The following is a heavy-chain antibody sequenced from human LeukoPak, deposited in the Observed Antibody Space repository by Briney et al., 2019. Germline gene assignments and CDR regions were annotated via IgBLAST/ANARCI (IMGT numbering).Heavy chain of an antibody. D-gene: IGHD5-18*01. V-gene: IGHV3-74*01. CDR2: INSDGSTT. Sequence: HPGGSLRLSCAASGFTFSSYWMHWVRQTPGKGLVWVSRINSDGSTTSYADSVKGRFTISRDNAKNTLYLQMKSLRAEDTAVYYCARVQRGYSYNPLGYYYYYMDVWGKGTTVTVSS. CDR3: ARVQRGYSYNPLGYYYYYMDV. CDR1: GFTFSSYW. J-gene: IGHJ6*03.